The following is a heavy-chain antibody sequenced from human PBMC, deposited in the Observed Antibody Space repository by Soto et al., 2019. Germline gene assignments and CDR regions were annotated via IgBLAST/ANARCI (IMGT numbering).Heavy chain of an antibody. J-gene: IGHJ4*02. CDR3: ARSLYGSGSYTYFDY. CDR1: GGSISPYY. Sequence: PSETLSLTCTVSGGSISPYYWSWIRQPPGKGLEWIGYIYYSGSTNYNPSLKSRVTISVDTSKNQFSLNLSSVTAADTAVYYCARSLYGSGSYTYFDYWGQGTLVTVSS. V-gene: IGHV4-59*08. CDR2: IYYSGST. D-gene: IGHD3-10*01.